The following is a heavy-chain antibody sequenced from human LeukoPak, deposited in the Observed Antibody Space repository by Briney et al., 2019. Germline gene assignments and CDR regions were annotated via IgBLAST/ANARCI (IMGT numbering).Heavy chain of an antibody. D-gene: IGHD6-13*01. V-gene: IGHV1-2*02. J-gene: IGHJ4*02. CDR2: INPNSGGT. CDR1: GYTFTVYY. CDR3: ARGDIAAAGQRYYYFDY. Sequence: GASVKVSCKASGYTFTVYYMHWVRQAPGQGLEWMGWINPNSGGTNYAQKFQGRVTMTRDTSTSTAYMELSRLRADDTAVYYCARGDIAAAGQRYYYFDYWGQGTLVTVSS.